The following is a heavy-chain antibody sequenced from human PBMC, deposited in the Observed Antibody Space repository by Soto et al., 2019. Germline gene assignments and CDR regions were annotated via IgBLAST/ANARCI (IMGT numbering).Heavy chain of an antibody. CDR2: IYFSGTT. J-gene: IGHJ3*02. CDR3: ARASRADAFDI. V-gene: IGHV4-59*12. CDR1: GGSISTYY. Sequence: SATLSLTCTVSGGSISTYYWSWIRQPPGGGLEWIGYIYFSGTTNYNPSLKSRVTMSVDTSKIQFSLKLSSVTAADTAMYYCARASRADAFDIWGQGTVVTVSS.